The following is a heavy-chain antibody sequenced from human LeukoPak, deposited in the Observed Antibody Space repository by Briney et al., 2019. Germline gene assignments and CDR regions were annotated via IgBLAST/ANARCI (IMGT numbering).Heavy chain of an antibody. CDR2: FYSGEST. V-gene: IGHV3-53*01. CDR3: ARALGSGTYYG. J-gene: IGHJ4*02. D-gene: IGHD1-26*01. Sequence: TGGSLRLSCAASGFPVASNYVTWVRQAPGKGLEWVACFYSGESTFYADSVKGRFTISRDASKNTVHLQMDRLRADDTAMYYCARALGSGTYYGWGQGTLVTVSS. CDR1: GFPVASNY.